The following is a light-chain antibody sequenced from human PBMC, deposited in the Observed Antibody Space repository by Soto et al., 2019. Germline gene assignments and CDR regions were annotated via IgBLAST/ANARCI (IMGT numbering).Light chain of an antibody. J-gene: IGKJ1*01. CDR2: KAS. CDR3: QQYKSYSLT. Sequence: DIQMTQSPSTLSASVGDRVTITCRASQSISGWLAWYQQKPGKAPKFLIDKASNLESGVPSRFSGSGSGTEFTLTITSLQPDDFATYYCQQYKSYSLTFGQGTKVEIK. CDR1: QSISGW. V-gene: IGKV1-5*03.